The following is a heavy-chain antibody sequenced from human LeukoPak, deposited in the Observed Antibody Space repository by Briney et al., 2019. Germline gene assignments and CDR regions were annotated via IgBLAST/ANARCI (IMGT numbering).Heavy chain of an antibody. D-gene: IGHD2-15*01. J-gene: IGHJ5*02. CDR2: IYYSGST. Sequence: SETLSLTCTVSGGSISSSSYYWGWIRQPPGKGLEWIGSIYYSGSTYYNPSLKSRVTISVDTSKNQFSLKLSSVTAADTAVYYCARAFRIGPRTPERYNWFDPWGQGTLVTVSS. V-gene: IGHV4-39*01. CDR3: ARAFRIGPRTPERYNWFDP. CDR1: GGSISSSSYY.